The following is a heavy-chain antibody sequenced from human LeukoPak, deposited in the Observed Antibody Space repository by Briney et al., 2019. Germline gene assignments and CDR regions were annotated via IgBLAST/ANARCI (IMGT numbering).Heavy chain of an antibody. V-gene: IGHV3-21*01. CDR3: ARDVILWFGELP. Sequence: GGSLRLSCAASGFTFSSYSMNWVRRAPGKGLEWVSSISSSSSYIYYADSVKGRFTISRDNAKNSLYLQMNSLRAEDTAVYYCARDVILWFGELPWGQGTLVTVSS. J-gene: IGHJ5*02. CDR2: ISSSSSYI. D-gene: IGHD3-10*01. CDR1: GFTFSSYS.